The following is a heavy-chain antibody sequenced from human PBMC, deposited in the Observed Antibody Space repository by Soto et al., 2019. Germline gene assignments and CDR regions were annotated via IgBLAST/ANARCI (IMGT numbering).Heavy chain of an antibody. CDR1: GFSLTTYA. V-gene: IGHV3-23*01. CDR3: ATVHNTSRSFDY. CDR2: TGISGRTT. Sequence: GGSLRLSCAASGFSLTTYAMSWVRQAPGKGLEWVSTTGISGRTTYYADSVKGRFTVSRDDSKNTLDLQMSSLQAEDTAVYYCATVHNTSRSFDYWGQGTLVTVSS. D-gene: IGHD1-20*01. J-gene: IGHJ4*02.